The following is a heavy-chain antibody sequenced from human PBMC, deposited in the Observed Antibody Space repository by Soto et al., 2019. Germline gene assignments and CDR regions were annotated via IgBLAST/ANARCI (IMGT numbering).Heavy chain of an antibody. CDR2: ISAYNGNT. Sequence: ASVKVSCKASGYTFTSYGSSWVRQAPGQGLEWMGWISAYNGNTNYAQKLQGRVTMTTDTSTSTAYMELRSLRSDDTAVYYCARGPPEDYSYGSGRYYYTWFAPWGQGTLVTVSS. CDR3: ARGPPEDYSYGSGRYYYTWFAP. CDR1: GYTFTSYG. D-gene: IGHD3-10*01. V-gene: IGHV1-18*01. J-gene: IGHJ5*02.